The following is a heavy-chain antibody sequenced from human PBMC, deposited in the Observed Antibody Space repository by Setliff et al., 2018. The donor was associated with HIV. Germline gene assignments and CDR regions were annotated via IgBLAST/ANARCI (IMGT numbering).Heavy chain of an antibody. CDR2: IYNSRST. CDR3: VRSTGADNNFFDP. D-gene: IGHD4-4*01. Sequence: SETLSLTCTVSVGSVSSGGHYWNWIRQYPGKGLEWIGYIYNSRSTSYNPSLRSRVVMSIDMSENQFSLNLSSVTAADTAVYYYVRSTGADNNFFDPWGQGTLVTVSS. J-gene: IGHJ5*02. V-gene: IGHV4-31*03. CDR1: VGSVSSGGHY.